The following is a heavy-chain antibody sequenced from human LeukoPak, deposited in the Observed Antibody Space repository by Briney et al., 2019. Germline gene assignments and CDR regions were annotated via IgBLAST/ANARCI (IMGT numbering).Heavy chain of an antibody. CDR2: IKQDGSET. D-gene: IGHD2-15*01. CDR3: ARGADIVVVVAALDY. CDR1: GFTFSSYW. J-gene: IGHJ4*02. V-gene: IGHV3-7*01. Sequence: PGGSLRLSCAASGFTFSSYWMSWGRPAPGEGLGGVANIKQDGSETYYVASVKGRFTISRDNAKNSLYLQMNSLRAEDTAVYYCARGADIVVVVAALDYWGQGTLVTVSS.